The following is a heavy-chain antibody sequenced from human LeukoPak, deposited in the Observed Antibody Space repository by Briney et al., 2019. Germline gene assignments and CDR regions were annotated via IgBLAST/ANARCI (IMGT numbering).Heavy chain of an antibody. CDR2: INHSGST. CDR1: GFTFSSYW. D-gene: IGHD3-10*01. CDR3: ASVRYGSGSSEYYFDY. V-gene: IGHV4-34*01. J-gene: IGHJ4*02. Sequence: GSLRLSCAASGFTFSSYWMSWIRQPPGKGLEWIGEINHSGSTNYNPSLKSRVTISVDTSKNQFSLKLSSVTAADTAVYYCASVRYGSGSSEYYFDYWGQGTLVTVSS.